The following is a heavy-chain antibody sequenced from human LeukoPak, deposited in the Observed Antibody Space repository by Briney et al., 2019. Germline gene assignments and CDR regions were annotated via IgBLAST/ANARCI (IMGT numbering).Heavy chain of an antibody. Sequence: ASVKVSCKASGYTFTGYYMHWVRQAPGQGLEWMGWINPNSGGTNYAQKFQGRVAITADKSTSTAYMELSSLRSEDTAVYYCARGDIVVVRQFDAFDIWGQGTMVTVSS. V-gene: IGHV1-2*02. D-gene: IGHD2-2*01. CDR3: ARGDIVVVRQFDAFDI. J-gene: IGHJ3*02. CDR1: GYTFTGYY. CDR2: INPNSGGT.